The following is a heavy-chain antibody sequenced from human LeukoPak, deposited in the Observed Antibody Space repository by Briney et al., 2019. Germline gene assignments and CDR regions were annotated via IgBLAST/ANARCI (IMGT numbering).Heavy chain of an antibody. CDR1: GFTFSDYY. Sequence: PGGSLRLSCAASGFTFSDYYMSWIRQAPGKGLEWISYISSSSFYTSYADSVKGRFTISRDNAKNSLYLQMSSLRAEDTAVYYCARDHRLRYFDWSDFDYWGQGTLVTVSS. CDR3: ARDHRLRYFDWSDFDY. J-gene: IGHJ4*02. D-gene: IGHD3-9*01. V-gene: IGHV3-11*06. CDR2: ISSSSFYT.